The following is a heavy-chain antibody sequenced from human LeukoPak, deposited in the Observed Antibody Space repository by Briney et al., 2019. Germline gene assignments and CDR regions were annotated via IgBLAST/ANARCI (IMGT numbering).Heavy chain of an antibody. Sequence: ASVKVSCKASGGTFSSYAISWVRQAPGQGLEWMGWISAYNGNTNYAQKLQGRVTMTTDTSASTAYMELRSLRSDDTAVYYCARDKTMVRGVFGYWGQGTLVTVSS. V-gene: IGHV1-18*01. CDR1: GGTFSSYA. CDR3: ARDKTMVRGVFGY. J-gene: IGHJ4*02. D-gene: IGHD3-10*01. CDR2: ISAYNGNT.